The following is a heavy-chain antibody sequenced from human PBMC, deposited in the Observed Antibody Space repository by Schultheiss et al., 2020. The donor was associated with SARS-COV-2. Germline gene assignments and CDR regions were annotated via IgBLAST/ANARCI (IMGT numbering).Heavy chain of an antibody. CDR2: ISYDGSNK. D-gene: IGHD3-10*01. CDR3: AKAGGYYYYYDMDV. V-gene: IGHV3-30*18. CDR1: GFTFSSYG. Sequence: GESLKISCAASGFTFSSYGMHWVRQAPGKGLEWVAVISYDGSNKYYADSVKGRFTISRDNSKNTLYLQMNSLRAEDTAVYYCAKAGGYYYYYDMDVWGQGTTVTVSS. J-gene: IGHJ6*02.